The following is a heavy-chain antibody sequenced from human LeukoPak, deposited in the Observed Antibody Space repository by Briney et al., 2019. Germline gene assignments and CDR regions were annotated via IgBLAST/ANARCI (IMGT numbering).Heavy chain of an antibody. V-gene: IGHV3-11*01. CDR2: ISSSGSTI. CDR1: GFTFSDYY. J-gene: IGHJ6*03. D-gene: IGHD6-13*01. Sequence: GGSLRLSCAASGFTFSDYYMSWIRQAPGKGLEWVSYISSSGSTIYYADSVKGRFTISRDNAKNSLYLQMNSLRAEDTAVYYCAGQYSSSWYQGGFWGYYYYMDVWGKGTTVTVSS. CDR3: AGQYSSSWYQGGFWGYYYYMDV.